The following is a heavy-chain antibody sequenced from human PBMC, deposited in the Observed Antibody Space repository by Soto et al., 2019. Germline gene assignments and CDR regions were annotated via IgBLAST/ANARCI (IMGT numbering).Heavy chain of an antibody. D-gene: IGHD2-15*01. CDR3: ARDTFYCSGGSCYRTDAFDI. CDR1: GYTFTGYY. V-gene: IGHV1-2*04. Sequence: ASVKVSCKASGYTFTGYYMHWVRQAPGQGLEWMGWINPNSGGTNYAQKFQGWVTMTRDTSISTAYMELSRLGSDDTAVYYCARDTFYCSGGSCYRTDAFDIWGQGTMVTVSS. CDR2: INPNSGGT. J-gene: IGHJ3*02.